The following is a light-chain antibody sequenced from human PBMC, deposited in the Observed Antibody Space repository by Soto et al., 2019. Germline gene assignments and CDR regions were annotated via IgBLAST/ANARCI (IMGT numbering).Light chain of an antibody. CDR2: EVS. CDR1: SSDVGSYNR. CDR3: SSYTSSSTFVV. J-gene: IGLJ2*01. Sequence: QSALTQPPSVSGSPGQSVTISCTGTSSDVGSYNRVSWYQQPPGTAPKLMISEVSNRPSGVPDRFSGSKSVNTASLTISGLQAEDEDDYYCSSYTSSSTFVVFGGGTQLAV. V-gene: IGLV2-18*02.